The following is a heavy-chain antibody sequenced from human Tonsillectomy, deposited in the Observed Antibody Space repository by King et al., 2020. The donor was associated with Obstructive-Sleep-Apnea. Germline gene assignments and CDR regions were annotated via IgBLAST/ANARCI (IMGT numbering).Heavy chain of an antibody. Sequence: VQLVESGGGLVQPGRSLRLSCAASGFTLDNYALHWVRQAPGKGLEWVSGISWDSGSVGYADSVKGRFTISRDNAKNSLYLQMNGLRAEDTALYYCAKDTHRGKQTHYGMDGRGQGTTGTGSS. V-gene: IGHV3-9*01. CDR2: ISWDSGSV. CDR3: AKDTHRGKQTHYGMDG. J-gene: IGHJ6*02. CDR1: GFTLDNYA. D-gene: IGHD6-13*01.